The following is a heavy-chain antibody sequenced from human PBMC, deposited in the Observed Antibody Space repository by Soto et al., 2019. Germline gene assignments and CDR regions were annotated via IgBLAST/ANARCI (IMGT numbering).Heavy chain of an antibody. V-gene: IGHV3-7*01. CDR3: ATLSVTSGLDY. Sequence: GGSLRLSCAASGFRFTDFWMTWVRQAPGKGLEWVDNIKQDGSAKYYVDSVKGRFTISRDNAKNSLYLQMNSLRAEDTAVYYCATLSVTSGLDYWGQGT. J-gene: IGHJ4*02. CDR2: IKQDGSAK. D-gene: IGHD6-19*01. CDR1: GFRFTDFW.